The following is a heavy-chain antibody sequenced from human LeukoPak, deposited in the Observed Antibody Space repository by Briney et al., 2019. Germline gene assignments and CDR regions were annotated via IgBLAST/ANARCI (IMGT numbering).Heavy chain of an antibody. J-gene: IGHJ3*02. D-gene: IGHD3-3*01. Sequence: ASVKVSCKASGYTFTGYYMHWVRQAPGQGLEWMGWINPNSGGTNYAQKFQGRVTMTRDTSISTAYMELSRLRSDDTAVYYCARTSSGLRFLDAFDIWGQGTMVTVSS. CDR1: GYTFTGYY. V-gene: IGHV1-2*02. CDR3: ARTSSGLRFLDAFDI. CDR2: INPNSGGT.